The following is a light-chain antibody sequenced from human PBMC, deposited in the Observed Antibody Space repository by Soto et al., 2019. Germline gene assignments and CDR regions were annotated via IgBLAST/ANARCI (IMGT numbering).Light chain of an antibody. CDR2: DTS. J-gene: IGKJ3*01. CDR1: QSVSSN. Sequence: EIVMTQSPATLSVSPGERATLSCGASQSVSSNLAWYQQKPCQAPRLIIYDTSTRATGIPARFSGSGSGTEFTLTISSLQSEDFAVYYCQQSYNWPLFTFGPGTKVYIK. CDR3: QQSYNWPLFT. V-gene: IGKV3-15*01.